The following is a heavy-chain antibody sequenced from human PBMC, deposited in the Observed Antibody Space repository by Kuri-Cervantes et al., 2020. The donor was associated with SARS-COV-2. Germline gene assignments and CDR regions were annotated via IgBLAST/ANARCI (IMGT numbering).Heavy chain of an antibody. CDR1: GFTFSDYY. J-gene: IGHJ3*02. D-gene: IGHD3-10*01. CDR3: ARDLWFREGGFNAFDI. CDR2: ISSSGSTI. Sequence: GESLKISCAASGFTFSDYYMSWIRQAPGKGLEWVSYISSSGSTIYYADSVKGRFTISRDNAKNSLYLQMNSLRAEDTAVYYCARDLWFREGGFNAFDIWGQGTTVTVSS. V-gene: IGHV3-11*01.